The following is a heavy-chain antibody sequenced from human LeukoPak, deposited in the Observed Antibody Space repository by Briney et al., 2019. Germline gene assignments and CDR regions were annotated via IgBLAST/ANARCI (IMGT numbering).Heavy chain of an antibody. CDR1: GLTISTNA. Sequence: GGSLRLSCAASGLTISTNAMSWVRRVPGKGLEWVSGISGSGDTTYYADSVRGRFTISRDNSKDTVYLQMNSLRAEDTAVYYCAKVPSPPPARIAVAGTEGYYFDYWGQGTLVTASS. V-gene: IGHV3-23*01. J-gene: IGHJ4*02. CDR3: AKVPSPPPARIAVAGTEGYYFDY. D-gene: IGHD6-19*01. CDR2: ISGSGDTT.